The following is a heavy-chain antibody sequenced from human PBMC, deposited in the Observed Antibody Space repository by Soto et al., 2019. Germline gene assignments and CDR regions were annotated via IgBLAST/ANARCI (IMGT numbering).Heavy chain of an antibody. D-gene: IGHD1-26*01. J-gene: IGHJ4*02. CDR2: IYYSGST. CDR1: GGSISSYY. V-gene: IGHV4-59*01. CDR3: ARDDEDGSDCDLGY. Sequence: SETLSLTCTVSGGSISSYYWSWIRQPPGKGLEWIGYIYYSGSTNYNPSVKGRFTTSRDNSKNTMYLQMNSLRVEDTGVYYCARDDEDGSDCDLGYWGQGALVTVSS.